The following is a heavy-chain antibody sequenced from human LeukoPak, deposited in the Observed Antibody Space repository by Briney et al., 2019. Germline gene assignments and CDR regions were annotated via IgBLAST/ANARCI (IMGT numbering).Heavy chain of an antibody. D-gene: IGHD2-2*01. CDR2: INHSGST. Sequence: SETLSLTCAVYGGSFSGYYWSWIRQPPGKGLEWIGEINHSGSTNYNPSLKSRVTISVDTSKNQFSLKLSSVTAADTAVYYCARRRWAYCSSTSCYFGPYYFDYWGQGTLVTVSS. CDR1: GGSFSGYY. CDR3: ARRRWAYCSSTSCYFGPYYFDY. J-gene: IGHJ4*02. V-gene: IGHV4-34*01.